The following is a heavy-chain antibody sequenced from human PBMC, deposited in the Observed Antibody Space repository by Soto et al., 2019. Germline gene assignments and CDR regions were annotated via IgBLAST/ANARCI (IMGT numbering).Heavy chain of an antibody. CDR3: TSDPRPVDY. CDR1: GFTFSDYY. J-gene: IGHJ4*02. V-gene: IGHV3-11*06. Sequence: PGGSLRLSCAASGFTFSDYYMTWYRQAPGKGLECVSYISGSSGSTNYADSVKGRFTISRDNAKNSLYLQMNFLRAEDTAIYYCTSDPRPVDYWGRGALVTVSP. CDR2: ISGSSGST.